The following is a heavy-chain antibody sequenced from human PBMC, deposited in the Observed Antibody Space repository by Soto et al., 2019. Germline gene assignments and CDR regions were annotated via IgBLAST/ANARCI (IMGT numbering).Heavy chain of an antibody. V-gene: IGHV1-69*13. CDR2: IIPIFGTA. CDR3: ARGNRALAVIEDYYYYYGMDV. CDR1: GGTFSSYA. D-gene: IGHD6-19*01. Sequence: ASVKVSCKASGGTFSSYAISWVRQAPGQGLEWMGGIIPIFGTANYAQKFQGRVTITADESTSTAYMELSSLRSEDTAVYYCARGNRALAVIEDYYYYYGMDVWGQGTTVTVS. J-gene: IGHJ6*02.